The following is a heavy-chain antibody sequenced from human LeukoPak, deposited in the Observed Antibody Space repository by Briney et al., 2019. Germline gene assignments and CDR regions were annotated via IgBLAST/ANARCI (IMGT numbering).Heavy chain of an antibody. D-gene: IGHD3-22*01. Sequence: TSETLSLTCAVSGGSISSGGYSWSWIRQPPGKGLEWIGYIYYSGSTYYNPSLKSRVTISVDTSKNQFSLKLSSVTAADTAVHYCARDSYDSTDYWGQGTLVTVSS. CDR3: ARDSYDSTDY. CDR1: GGSISSGGYS. V-gene: IGHV4-31*11. J-gene: IGHJ4*02. CDR2: IYYSGST.